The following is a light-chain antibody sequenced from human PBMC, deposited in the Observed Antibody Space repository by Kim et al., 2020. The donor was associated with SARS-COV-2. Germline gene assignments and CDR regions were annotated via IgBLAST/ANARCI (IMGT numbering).Light chain of an antibody. CDR1: KLGDKY. CDR3: QAWDSSTVWV. Sequence: VSPGQTASITCSGDKLGDKYACWYQQKPGHSPVVVIYQDSKRPSGIPERFSGSNSGNTATLTISGTQAMDEADYYCQAWDSSTVWVFGGGTQLTVL. J-gene: IGLJ3*02. CDR2: QDS. V-gene: IGLV3-1*01.